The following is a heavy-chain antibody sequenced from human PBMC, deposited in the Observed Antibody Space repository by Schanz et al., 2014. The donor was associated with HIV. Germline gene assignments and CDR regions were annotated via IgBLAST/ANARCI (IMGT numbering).Heavy chain of an antibody. CDR2: IKQDGSDK. CDR3: ARGPYSSGWAGFDY. D-gene: IGHD6-19*01. Sequence: EVQLVESGGGLVQPGGSLRLSCAASGFIFGSYWMSWVRQAPGKGLEWVANIKQDGSDKYYVDSVKGRFTISRDNAKNTLYLQMNNLRVEDTAVYYCARGPYSSGWAGFDYWGQGTLVTVSS. CDR1: GFIFGSYW. J-gene: IGHJ4*02. V-gene: IGHV3-7*01.